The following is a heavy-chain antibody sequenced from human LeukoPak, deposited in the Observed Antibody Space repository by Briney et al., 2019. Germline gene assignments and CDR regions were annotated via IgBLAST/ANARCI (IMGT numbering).Heavy chain of an antibody. CDR2: IYYSGST. J-gene: IGHJ4*02. D-gene: IGHD1-26*01. V-gene: IGHV4-59*01. CDR3: ARDILSDREGY. Sequence: SETLSLTCTVSGGSTSSYYWSWIRQPPGKGLEWIGYIYYSGSTNYNPSLKSRVTISVDTSKNQFSLKLSSVTAADTAVYYCARDILSDREGYWGQGTLVTVSS. CDR1: GGSTSSYY.